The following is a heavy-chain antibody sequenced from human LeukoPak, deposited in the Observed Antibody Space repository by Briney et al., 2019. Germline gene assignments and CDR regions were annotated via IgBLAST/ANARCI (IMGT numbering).Heavy chain of an antibody. J-gene: IGHJ4*02. CDR1: GFTFSNYA. CDR3: AKDGHCSTTTCSIAKFDY. CDR2: ISGSDDST. Sequence: GGSLRLSCAVSGFTFSNYAMSWVRQAPGKGLEWVSTISGSDDSTDYADSVKGRFTISRDNSKNTLYLQMNSLRAEDTAVYYCAKDGHCSTTTCSIAKFDYWGQGTLVTVSS. D-gene: IGHD2-2*01. V-gene: IGHV3-23*01.